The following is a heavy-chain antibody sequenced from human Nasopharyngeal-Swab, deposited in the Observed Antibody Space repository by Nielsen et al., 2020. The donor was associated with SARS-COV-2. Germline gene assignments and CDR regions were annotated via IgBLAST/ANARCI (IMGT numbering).Heavy chain of an antibody. CDR1: GYTLTTYG. D-gene: IGHD2-15*01. V-gene: IGHV1-18*01. CDR3: VRDVAIGRFDF. J-gene: IGHJ4*02. CDR2: ISGDSGDT. Sequence: ASVKVSCKASGYTLTTYGVSWVRPTPGQGLEWMGWISGDSGDTDYAQKFQGRVTLTTDTSTNTAYMELRSLESDDTAVYYCVRDVAIGRFDFWGQGTLVTVSS.